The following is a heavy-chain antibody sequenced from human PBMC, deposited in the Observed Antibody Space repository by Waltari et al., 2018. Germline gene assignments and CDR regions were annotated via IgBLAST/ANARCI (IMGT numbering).Heavy chain of an antibody. D-gene: IGHD3-10*01. V-gene: IGHV4-31*03. Sequence: QVPLQESGPGLVKPSQTLSLTCTVSGGSISSGGYYWSWIRQHPGKGLEWIGYSDYSGSTYYNPSLKSRVTISVDTSKNQFSLKLSSVTVADTAVYYCARGSYGSGTHLDYWGQGTLVTVSS. CDR1: GGSISSGGYY. J-gene: IGHJ4*02. CDR2: SDYSGST. CDR3: ARGSYGSGTHLDY.